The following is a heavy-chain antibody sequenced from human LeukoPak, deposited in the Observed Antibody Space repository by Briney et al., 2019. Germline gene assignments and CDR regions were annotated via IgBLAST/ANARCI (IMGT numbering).Heavy chain of an antibody. CDR2: INPSGGSP. J-gene: IGHJ6*03. V-gene: IGHV1-46*01. Sequence: ASVKVSCKASGYNFAGYYIHWVRQAPGQGLEWMGIINPSGGSPNYAQKFQGRVTMTRDMSTSTVNMELSSLRSEDTAVYYCARAQGSYYHYYMDVWGKGTTVTVSS. CDR3: ARAQGSYYHYYMDV. CDR1: GYNFAGYY. D-gene: IGHD1-26*01.